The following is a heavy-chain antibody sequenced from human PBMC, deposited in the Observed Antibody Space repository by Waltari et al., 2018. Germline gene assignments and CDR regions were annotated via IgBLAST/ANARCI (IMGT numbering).Heavy chain of an antibody. Sequence: EVQLLESGGGLVQTGGSLRLSCAAYGFTFSSYAMRWVRQAPGKGLELSSAISGSGGSTYYADSVKGRCTISRDNSKNTLYLQMNSLRAEDTAVYYCHLWGGLNAFDIWGQWTMVTVSS. V-gene: IGHV3-23*01. D-gene: IGHD3-3*02. CDR2: ISGSGGST. CDR3: HLWGGLNAFDI. CDR1: GFTFSSYA. J-gene: IGHJ3*02.